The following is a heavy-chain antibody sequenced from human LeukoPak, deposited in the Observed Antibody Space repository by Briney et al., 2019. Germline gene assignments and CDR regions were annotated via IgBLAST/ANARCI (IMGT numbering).Heavy chain of an antibody. J-gene: IGHJ5*02. CDR1: GASINSGGFS. CDR2: IYNSGST. D-gene: IGHD3-10*01. V-gene: IGHV4-31*03. Sequence: SETLSLTCSVSGASINSGGFSWTWIRQHPGRGLEWIGYIYNSGSTYYSPSLQSRVTISVDTSKNQFSLKLTSVTAADTAVYYCARESFYGSGSLRGWFDPWGQGTLVTVSS. CDR3: ARESFYGSGSLRGWFDP.